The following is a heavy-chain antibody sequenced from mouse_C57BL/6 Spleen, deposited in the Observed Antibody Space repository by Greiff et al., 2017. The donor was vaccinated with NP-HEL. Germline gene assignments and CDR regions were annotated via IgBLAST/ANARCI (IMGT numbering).Heavy chain of an antibody. CDR3: ARGGVNWDLDY. D-gene: IGHD4-1*01. J-gene: IGHJ2*01. CDR1: GFTFSDYG. Sequence: EVQLQQSGGGLVKPGGSLKLSCAASGFTFSDYGMHWVRQAPEKGLEWVAYISSGSSTIYYADTVKGRFTISRDNAKNTLFLQMTSLRSEDTAMYYCARGGVNWDLDYWGQGTTLTVSS. V-gene: IGHV5-17*01. CDR2: ISSGSSTI.